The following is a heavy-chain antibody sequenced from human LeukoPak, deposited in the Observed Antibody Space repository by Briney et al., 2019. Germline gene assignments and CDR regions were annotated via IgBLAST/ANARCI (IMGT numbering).Heavy chain of an antibody. D-gene: IGHD2-15*01. CDR1: GGSISSGGYY. J-gene: IGHJ4*02. CDR2: RHYSGTT. V-gene: IGHV4-31*03. CDR3: ARASLAYCSGGSCYAIDH. Sequence: PSETLSLTCTVSGGSISSGGYYWSWIRQHPGKGLEWIGYRHYSGTTYYNASLKSRLTIPVDTSKNQFSLKLSSVTAADTAVYYCARASLAYCSGGSCYAIDHWGQGTLVTVSS.